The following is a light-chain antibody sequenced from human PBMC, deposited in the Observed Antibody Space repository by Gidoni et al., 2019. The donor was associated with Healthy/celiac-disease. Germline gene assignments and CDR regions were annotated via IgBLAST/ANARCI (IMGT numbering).Light chain of an antibody. V-gene: IGKV3-20*01. J-gene: IGKJ2*04. CDR1: QSVSSSY. CDR3: QQYGSSPMCS. CDR2: GAS. Sequence: EIVLTQSPGTLSLSPGERATLSCRASQSVSSSYLAWYQQKPGQAPRLLIYGASSRATGIPDRFSGSGSGTDFTLTISRLEPEDFPVYYCQQYGSSPMCSFGQGTKLEIK.